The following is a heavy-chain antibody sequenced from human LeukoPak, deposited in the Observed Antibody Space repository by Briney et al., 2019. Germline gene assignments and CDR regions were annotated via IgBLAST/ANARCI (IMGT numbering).Heavy chain of an antibody. D-gene: IGHD1-14*01. CDR3: AKYKHAFDI. CDR1: GFTFSSYA. CDR2: ISSNGGST. V-gene: IGHV3-64*01. J-gene: IGHJ3*02. Sequence: GGSLRLSCAASGFTFSSYAMHWVRQAPGKGLEYVSAISSNGGSTYYANSVKGRFTISRDNSKNTLYLQMGSLRAEDMAVYYCAKYKHAFDIWGQGTMVTVSS.